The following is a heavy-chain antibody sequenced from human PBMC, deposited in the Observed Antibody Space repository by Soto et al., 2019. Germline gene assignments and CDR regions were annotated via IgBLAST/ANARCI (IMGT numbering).Heavy chain of an antibody. D-gene: IGHD5-18*01. J-gene: IGHJ4*02. Sequence: PVKVSCKASGGTFSSYAISWARQAPGQGLEWMGGIIPIFGTANYAQKFQGGVTITADESTSTAYMELSSLRSEDTAVYYCARMRAFFYRGYSYGGFDYWGQGTLVTVSS. V-gene: IGHV1-69*13. CDR3: ARMRAFFYRGYSYGGFDY. CDR2: IIPIFGTA. CDR1: GGTFSSYA.